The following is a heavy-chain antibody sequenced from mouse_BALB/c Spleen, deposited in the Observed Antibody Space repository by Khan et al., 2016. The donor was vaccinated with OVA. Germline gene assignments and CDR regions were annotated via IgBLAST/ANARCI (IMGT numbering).Heavy chain of an antibody. V-gene: IGHV1-85*01. D-gene: IGHD2-14*01. J-gene: IGHJ3*01. CDR3: ARGGYGGFAY. Sequence: QVQLQQSGAELVKPGASVKLSCKASGYTFTRYDINWVRQRPEQGLEWIGWMFPGDGSTKYNENFKGKATLTTDKSSSTAYMQLSRLTSEDSGAYFCARGGYGGFAYWGQGTLVTVSA. CDR1: GYTFTRYD. CDR2: MFPGDGST.